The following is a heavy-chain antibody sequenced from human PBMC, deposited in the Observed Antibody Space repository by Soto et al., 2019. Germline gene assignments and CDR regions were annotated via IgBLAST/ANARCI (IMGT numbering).Heavy chain of an antibody. CDR3: ARARGYCISSSCYGPWFDP. CDR1: GGSISSGGYY. Sequence: SETLSLTCTVSGGSISSGGYYWTWIRQHPGKGLEWIGYIYYRGSSYYNPSLKGRFTISVDTPKNQFSLRLSSVTASDTAVYYCARARGYCISSSCYGPWFDPWGQGTLVTVSS. V-gene: IGHV4-30-4*08. J-gene: IGHJ5*02. CDR2: IYYRGSS. D-gene: IGHD2-2*01.